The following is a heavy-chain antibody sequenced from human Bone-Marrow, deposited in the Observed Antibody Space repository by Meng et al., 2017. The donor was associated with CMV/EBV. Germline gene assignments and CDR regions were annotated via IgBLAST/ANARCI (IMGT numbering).Heavy chain of an antibody. CDR1: GGSFSGYY. V-gene: IGHV4-34*01. J-gene: IGHJ4*02. Sequence: QGQLQQWGAGRLKPSGTLSLPCAAYGGSFSGYYGSWVRQPPGKGLEWIGEINHSGSTNYNPSLKSRVTISVDTSKNQFSLKLSSVTAADTAVYYCARGGGPFDYWGQGTLVTVSS. CDR3: ARGGGPFDY. CDR2: INHSGST. D-gene: IGHD3-16*01.